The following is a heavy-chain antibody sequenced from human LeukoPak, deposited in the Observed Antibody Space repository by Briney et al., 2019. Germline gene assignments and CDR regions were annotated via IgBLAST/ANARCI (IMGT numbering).Heavy chain of an antibody. V-gene: IGHV4-39*01. J-gene: IGHJ5*02. CDR1: GGSISSSPYY. Sequence: PSETLSLTCTVSGGSISSSPYYWGWIRPPPGKGLGWIGTIYYRGSTYSNPSLNSRVTISLDTSKNQFSLRLRSVTAADTALYYCARHYLSDGILSTFDPWGQGTLVTVSS. D-gene: IGHD2-2*01. CDR3: ARHYLSDGILSTFDP. CDR2: IYYRGST.